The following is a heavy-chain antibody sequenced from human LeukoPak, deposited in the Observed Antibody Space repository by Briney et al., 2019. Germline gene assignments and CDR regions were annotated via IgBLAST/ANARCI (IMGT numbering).Heavy chain of an antibody. CDR2: INQNGSEK. J-gene: IGHJ4*02. CDR1: GFTFNNYW. D-gene: IGHD4-23*01. Sequence: PVGSLRLSCVASGFTFNNYWMNWVRQAPGKGLEWVAKINQNGSEKFYVDSVKGRFTISRDNTKNSLYLQMNSLRAEDTAVYYCARYGGYPLFDYWGQGALLADSS. CDR3: ARYGGYPLFDY. V-gene: IGHV3-7*05.